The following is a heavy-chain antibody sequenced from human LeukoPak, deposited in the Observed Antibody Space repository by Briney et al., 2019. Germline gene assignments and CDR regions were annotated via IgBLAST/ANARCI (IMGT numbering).Heavy chain of an antibody. J-gene: IGHJ4*02. Sequence: PPESLSLTCTVSGDSISSSSYFWGWIRQPPGKGLEWFGSISYSGNTYYNPSLKSQVTISVDTSKNQFSLNLNSVTAADTAVYYCARPGYYGDYAFDYWGQGTLVTVSS. D-gene: IGHD4-17*01. CDR2: ISYSGNT. CDR1: GDSISSSSYF. V-gene: IGHV4-39*01. CDR3: ARPGYYGDYAFDY.